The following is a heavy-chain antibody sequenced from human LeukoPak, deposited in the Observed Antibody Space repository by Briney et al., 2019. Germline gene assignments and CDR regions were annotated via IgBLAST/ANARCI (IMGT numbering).Heavy chain of an antibody. CDR3: AKDSLGVTRPHYYYYGMDV. CDR2: ISYDGSNK. V-gene: IGHV3-30*18. CDR1: GFTFSSYG. J-gene: IGHJ6*04. Sequence: GGSLRLSCAASGFTFSSYGMHWVRQAPGKGLEWVAVISYDGSNKYYADSVKGRFTISRDNSKNTLYLRMNSLRAEDTAVYYCAKDSLGVTRPHYYYYGMDVRGKGTTVTVSS. D-gene: IGHD2-21*02.